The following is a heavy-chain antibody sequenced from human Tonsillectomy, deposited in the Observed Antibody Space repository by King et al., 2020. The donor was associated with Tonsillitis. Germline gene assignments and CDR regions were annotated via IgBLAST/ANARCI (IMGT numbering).Heavy chain of an antibody. J-gene: IGHJ2*01. V-gene: IGHV3-15*01. Sequence: EVHLVESGGGLVKPGGSLRLSCAASGFTFSNAWMTWVRQAPGKGLEWVARIKSRSHGGTTDYAPPVRGRFTISRDDSNTTLYLQMDSLTTEDTAVYYCTTSFSSSWYSWYFDLWGRGTLVTVSS. D-gene: IGHD6-13*01. CDR2: IKSRSHGGTT. CDR1: GFTFSNAW. CDR3: TTSFSSSWYSWYFDL.